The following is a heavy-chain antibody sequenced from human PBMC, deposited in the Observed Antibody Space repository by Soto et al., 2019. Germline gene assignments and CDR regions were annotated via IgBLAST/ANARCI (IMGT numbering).Heavy chain of an antibody. CDR1: GFTFSSYS. V-gene: IGHV3-21*01. CDR2: ISSSSSYI. D-gene: IGHD4-4*01. CDR3: ARGFTYSNYVCGY. Sequence: EVQLVESGGGPVKPGGSLRLSCAASGFTFSSYSMNWVRQAPGKGLEWVSSISSSSSYIYYADSVKGRFTISRDNAKNSLYLQMNSLRAEDTAVYYCARGFTYSNYVCGYWGQGTLVTVSS. J-gene: IGHJ4*02.